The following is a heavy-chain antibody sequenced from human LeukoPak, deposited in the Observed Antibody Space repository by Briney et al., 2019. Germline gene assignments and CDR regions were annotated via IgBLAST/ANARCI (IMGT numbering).Heavy chain of an antibody. CDR2: IIPVFGTA. J-gene: IGHJ6*02. D-gene: IGHD2-2*01. CDR1: GGTFSSYA. V-gene: IGHV1-69*13. Sequence: SVKVSCKASGGTFSSYAISWVRQAPGQGLEWMGGIIPVFGTANYAQKFQGRVTITADESTSTAYMELSSLRSEDTAVYYCASPGGAGTSPPTDYYGMDVWGQGTTVTVSS. CDR3: ASPGGAGTSPPTDYYGMDV.